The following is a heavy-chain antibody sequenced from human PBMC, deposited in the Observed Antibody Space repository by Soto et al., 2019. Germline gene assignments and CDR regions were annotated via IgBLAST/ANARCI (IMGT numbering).Heavy chain of an antibody. CDR1: GGIFSSYA. CDR3: ARTDIVVVPAAIPYYGLDV. Sequence: QVQLVQSGAEVKKPGTSVKVSCKASGGIFSSYAISWVRQAPGQGLEWMGGIIPIFGTANYAHKFQGRVTITADKSTSTAYMELSSLRSEDTAVYYCARTDIVVVPAAIPYYGLDVWGQGTTVTVSS. J-gene: IGHJ6*02. V-gene: IGHV1-69*06. CDR2: IIPIFGTA. D-gene: IGHD2-2*01.